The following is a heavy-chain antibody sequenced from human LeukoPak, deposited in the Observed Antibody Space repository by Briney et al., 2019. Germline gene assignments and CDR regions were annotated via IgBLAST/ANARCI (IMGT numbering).Heavy chain of an antibody. CDR1: GFTFSSYA. J-gene: IGHJ4*02. Sequence: PGGSLRLSCAASGFTFSSYAMSWVRQAPGKGLEWVSAISGSGGSTYYADSVKGRFTISRDNSKSTLYLQMNSLRAEDTAVYYCAKAPHCGGDCYSWLYYFDYWGQGTLVTVSS. CDR3: AKAPHCGGDCYSWLYYFDY. CDR2: ISGSGGST. D-gene: IGHD2-21*02. V-gene: IGHV3-23*01.